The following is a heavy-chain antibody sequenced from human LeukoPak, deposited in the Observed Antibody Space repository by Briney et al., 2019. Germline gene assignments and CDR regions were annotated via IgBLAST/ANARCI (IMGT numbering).Heavy chain of an antibody. CDR3: AKDLRVAAAATSPSYFDY. V-gene: IGHV3-9*01. J-gene: IGHJ4*02. Sequence: GGSLRLSCAASGFTFDDYAMHWVRQVPGKGLEWVSGISWNSVSIGYADSVRGRFTISRDNSKNSLYLQMNGLRAEDTALYYCAKDLRVAAAATSPSYFDYWGQGTLVTVSS. D-gene: IGHD6-13*01. CDR2: ISWNSVSI. CDR1: GFTFDDYA.